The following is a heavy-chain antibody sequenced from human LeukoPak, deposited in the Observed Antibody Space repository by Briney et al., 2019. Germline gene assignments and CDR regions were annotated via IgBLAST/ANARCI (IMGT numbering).Heavy chain of an antibody. CDR1: GYTFTGYY. CDR3: ARDPRHHYDSSGYYMDV. CDR2: INPNSGGT. Sequence: ASVKVSCKASGYTFTGYYMHWVRQAPGQGLEWMGWINPNSGGTNYAQKFQGRVTMTRDTSISTAYMELSRLRFDDTAVYYCARDPRHHYDSSGYYMDVWGKGTTVTISS. V-gene: IGHV1-2*02. D-gene: IGHD3-22*01. J-gene: IGHJ6*03.